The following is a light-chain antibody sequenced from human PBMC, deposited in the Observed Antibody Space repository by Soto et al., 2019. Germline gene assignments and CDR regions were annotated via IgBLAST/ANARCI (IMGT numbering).Light chain of an antibody. CDR3: KQYSTYPLT. CDR2: DAS. Sequence: DIQMPQSPSTLSASIGDRVTITCRASQSITTFLAWYQQKPGKAPQILIYDASKLEPGVPSRLSGGGSGTEFTLTISSLQPDDFATYYCKQYSTYPLTLGGGTRVEIK. V-gene: IGKV1-5*01. CDR1: QSITTF. J-gene: IGKJ4*01.